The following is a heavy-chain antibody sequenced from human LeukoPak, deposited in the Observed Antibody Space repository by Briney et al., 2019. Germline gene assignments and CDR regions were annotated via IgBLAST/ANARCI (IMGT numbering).Heavy chain of an antibody. D-gene: IGHD3-3*01. CDR2: ISDTGLTT. CDR3: TTHPDGVPIRHDYYFDY. V-gene: IGHV3-23*01. Sequence: PGGSLRLSCAASGFTFSNYAMSWVRQAPGKGLEWVSIISDTGLTTYYADSVKGRFTTSRDNSENTLYLQMDSLKIEDTGMYYCTTHPDGVPIRHDYYFDYWGQGTLVAVSS. CDR1: GFTFSNYA. J-gene: IGHJ4*02.